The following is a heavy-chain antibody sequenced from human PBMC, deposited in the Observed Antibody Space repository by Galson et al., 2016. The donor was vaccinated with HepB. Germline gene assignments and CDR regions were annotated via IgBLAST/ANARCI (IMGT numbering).Heavy chain of an antibody. Sequence: SVKVSCKASGYIFTSHALHWVRQAPGQGLEWMGWINGGYGDTKYSQKFQDRVTITRDRSATTAYMEVTSLRFADTAVYYCARGPHDYTNILDTFDIWGQGTLVTVSS. J-gene: IGHJ4*02. CDR1: GYIFTSHA. V-gene: IGHV1-3*01. CDR3: ARGPHDYTNILDTFDI. CDR2: INGGYGDT. D-gene: IGHD4-11*01.